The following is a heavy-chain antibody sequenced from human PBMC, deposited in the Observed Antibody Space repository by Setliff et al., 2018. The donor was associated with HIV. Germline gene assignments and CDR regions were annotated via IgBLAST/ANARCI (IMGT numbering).Heavy chain of an antibody. D-gene: IGHD6-19*01. Sequence: GASVKVSCKASGGTFSSYAISWVRQAPGQGLEWMGGSIPMYGTSNYAQEFQGRVTITTDESTSTAYMELSRLRSDDTAVYYCARSPRYSSGWYDSYFDQWGQGTLVTVSS. V-gene: IGHV1-69*05. CDR2: SIPMYGTS. CDR3: ARSPRYSSGWYDSYFDQ. J-gene: IGHJ4*02. CDR1: GGTFSSYA.